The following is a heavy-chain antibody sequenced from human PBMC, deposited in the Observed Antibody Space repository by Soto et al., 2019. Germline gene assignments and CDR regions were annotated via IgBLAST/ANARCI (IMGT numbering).Heavy chain of an antibody. Sequence: SETLSLTCTVSGGSISSSSYYWGWIRQPPGKGLEWIGSIYYSGSTYYNPSLKSRVTISVDTSKNQFSLKLSSVTAADTAVYYCARGLEGTPEVDYSNFQDVPGEFDYWGQGTLVTVSS. D-gene: IGHD4-4*01. V-gene: IGHV4-39*01. CDR1: GGSISSSSYY. J-gene: IGHJ4*02. CDR2: IYYSGST. CDR3: ARGLEGTPEVDYSNFQDVPGEFDY.